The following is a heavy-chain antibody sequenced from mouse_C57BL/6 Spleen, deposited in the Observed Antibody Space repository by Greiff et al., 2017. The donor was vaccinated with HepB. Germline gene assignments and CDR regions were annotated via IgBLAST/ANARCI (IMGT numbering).Heavy chain of an antibody. CDR2: INPYNGDT. CDR1: GYSFTGYF. V-gene: IGHV1-20*01. CDR3: ARWGGLYYAMDY. Sequence: EVKLQESGPELVKPGDSVKISCKASGYSFTGYFMNWVMQSHGKSLEWIGRINPYNGDTFYNQKFKGKATLTVDKSSSTAHMELRSLTSEDSAVYYCARWGGLYYAMDYWGQGTSVTVSS. J-gene: IGHJ4*01.